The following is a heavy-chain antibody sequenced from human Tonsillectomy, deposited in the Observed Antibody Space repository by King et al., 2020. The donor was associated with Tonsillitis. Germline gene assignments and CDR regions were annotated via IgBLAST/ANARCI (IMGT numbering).Heavy chain of an antibody. CDR1: GFSLSNSRMC. CDR3: ARMYSSSWYWYFDY. CDR2: IFSNDEK. J-gene: IGHJ4*02. D-gene: IGHD6-13*01. V-gene: IGHV2-26*01. Sequence: QVTLKESGPVLVKPTETLTLTCTVSGFSLSNSRMCVSWIRQPPGKALEWLVHIFSNDEKSYNTSLKSRLTISKDTSKSQVVLTMTNMDPVDTATYYCARMYSSSWYWYFDYWGQGTLVTVSS.